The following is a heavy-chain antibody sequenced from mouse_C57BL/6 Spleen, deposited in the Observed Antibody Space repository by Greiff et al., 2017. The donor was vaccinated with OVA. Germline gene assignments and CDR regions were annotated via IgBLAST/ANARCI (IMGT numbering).Heavy chain of an antibody. D-gene: IGHD2-1*01. J-gene: IGHJ4*01. CDR3: ARRPGTTDAMDY. V-gene: IGHV1-53*01. Sequence: QVQLKQPGTELVKPGASVKLSCKASGYTFTSYWMHWVKQRPGQGLEWIGNINPSNGGTNYNEKFKSKATLTVDKSSITAYMQLSSLTSEDSAVYYCARRPGTTDAMDYWGQGTSVTVSS. CDR2: INPSNGGT. CDR1: GYTFTSYW.